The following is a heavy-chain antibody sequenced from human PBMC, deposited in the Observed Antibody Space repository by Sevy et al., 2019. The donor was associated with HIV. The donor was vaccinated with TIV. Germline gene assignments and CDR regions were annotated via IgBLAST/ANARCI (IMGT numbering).Heavy chain of an antibody. CDR1: GFTVSSNY. V-gene: IGHV3-53*01. J-gene: IGHJ3*02. CDR3: ASGYYYDSSGPPAAAFDI. CDR2: IYSGGST. D-gene: IGHD3-22*01. Sequence: GGCLRLSCAASGFTVSSNYMSWVRQAPGKGLEWVSVIYSGGSTYYADSVKGRFTISRDNSKNTLYLQMNSLRAEDTAVYYCASGYYYDSSGPPAAAFDIWGQGTMVTVSS.